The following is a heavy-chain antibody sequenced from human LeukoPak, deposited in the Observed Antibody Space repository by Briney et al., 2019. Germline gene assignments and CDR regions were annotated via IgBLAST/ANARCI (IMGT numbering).Heavy chain of an antibody. CDR3: AKFGRLTGIGGDYFDY. CDR1: GFTFSSYA. V-gene: IGHV3-23*01. D-gene: IGHD7-27*01. J-gene: IGHJ4*02. CDR2: ISGSGGST. Sequence: GGSLRLSCAASGFTFSSYAMSWARQAPGKGLEWVSDISGSGGSTHYADSVKGRFTISRDNSKNTLYLQMKSLRAEDTAVYYCAKFGRLTGIGGDYFDYWGQGTLVTVSS.